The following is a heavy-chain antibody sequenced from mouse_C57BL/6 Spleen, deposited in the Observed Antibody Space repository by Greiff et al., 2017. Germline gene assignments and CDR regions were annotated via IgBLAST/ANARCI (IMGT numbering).Heavy chain of an antibody. J-gene: IGHJ1*03. CDR3: ARYGYDWYFDV. CDR1: GYTFTSYC. Sequence: VQLQQPGAELVRPGSSVKLSCKASGYTFTSYCMDWVKQRPGQGLEWIGNIYPSDSETHYNQKFKDKATLTVDKSSSTAYMQLSSLTSEDSAVYYCARYGYDWYFDVWGTGTTVTVSS. V-gene: IGHV1-61*01. CDR2: IYPSDSET. D-gene: IGHD2-2*01.